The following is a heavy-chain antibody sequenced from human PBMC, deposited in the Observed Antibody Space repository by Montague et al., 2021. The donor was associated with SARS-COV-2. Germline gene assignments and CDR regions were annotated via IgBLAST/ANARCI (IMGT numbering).Heavy chain of an antibody. CDR2: IYYSGST. CDR3: ARVGRQQLVRLSGMDV. Sequence: SETLPLTCTVSGGSISSSSYYWGWIRQPPGKGLEWIGSIYYSGSTYYSPSLKSRVTISVDTSKNQFSLKLSSVTAADTAVYYCARVGRQQLVRLSGMDVWGQGTTVTVSS. D-gene: IGHD6-13*01. J-gene: IGHJ6*02. CDR1: GGSISSSSYY. V-gene: IGHV4-39*07.